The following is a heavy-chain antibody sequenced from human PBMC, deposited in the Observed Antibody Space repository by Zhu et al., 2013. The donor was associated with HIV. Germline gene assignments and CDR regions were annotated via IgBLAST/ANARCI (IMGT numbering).Heavy chain of an antibody. CDR1: GYTFNAFY. V-gene: IGHV1-2*02. CDR3: ATGEVDNMVRGYYDMDV. D-gene: IGHD3-10*01. J-gene: IGHJ6*02. Sequence: QVQLVQSGAEVRKPGASVKVSCKASGYTFNAFYIHWVRQAPGQGLEWMGRTNPNSGGPDYAQKFQGRVTMTRDTSISTAYMELTRLRFDDTAMYFCATGEVDNMVRGYYDMDVVGPRDRGHRRL. CDR2: TNPNSGGP.